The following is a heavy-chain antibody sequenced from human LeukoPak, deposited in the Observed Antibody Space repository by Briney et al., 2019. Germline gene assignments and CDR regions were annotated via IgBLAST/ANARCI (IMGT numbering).Heavy chain of an antibody. Sequence: PGGSLRLSCAASGFSVSGNYMSWVRQAPGKGLEWVSSISSSSSYIYYADSMKGRFTISRDNAKKSLYLQMNSLRAEDTAVYYCARGDPDISFGVAGEAFDIWGQGTMVTVSS. V-gene: IGHV3-21*01. D-gene: IGHD3-3*01. CDR2: ISSSSSYI. J-gene: IGHJ3*02. CDR1: GFSVSGNY. CDR3: ARGDPDISFGVAGEAFDI.